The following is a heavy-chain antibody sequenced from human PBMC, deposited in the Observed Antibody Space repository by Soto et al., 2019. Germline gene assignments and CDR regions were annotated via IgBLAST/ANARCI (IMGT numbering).Heavy chain of an antibody. D-gene: IGHD5-18*01. CDR1: GLTFSNYA. V-gene: IGHV3-23*01. Sequence: EVQLLESGGGLVQPGGSLRLSCAASGLTFSNYAMTWVRQAPGKGLEWVSTISGGAGTTYYADSVKGRFTISRDNSKNTLYLQMNSLRAEDTAIYYCARLYTALINYFDYWGQGTLVTVSS. CDR3: ARLYTALINYFDY. J-gene: IGHJ4*02. CDR2: ISGGAGTT.